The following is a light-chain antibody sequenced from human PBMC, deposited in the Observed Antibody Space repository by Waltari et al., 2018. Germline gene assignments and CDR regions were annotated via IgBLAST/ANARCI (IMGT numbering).Light chain of an antibody. Sequence: SALTQLASVSRARGQSVTIHCLELNSDVGDSPLLSWYPRHPGGAPQFLIYEVSKRPSGVSNRFSGSKSGKTASLTISGLQAEDEADYYCCAFAGRGIYVFGSGTQVTVL. CDR3: CAFAGRGIYV. CDR1: NSDVGDSPL. V-gene: IGLV2-23*02. CDR2: EVS. J-gene: IGLJ1*01.